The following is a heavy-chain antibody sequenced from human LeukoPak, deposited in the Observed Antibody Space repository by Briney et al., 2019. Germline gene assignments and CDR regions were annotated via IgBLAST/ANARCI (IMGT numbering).Heavy chain of an antibody. Sequence: GGSLRLSCAASGFTFSSYSMNWVRQAPGRGLVWVSRLNADGISASYANSVKGRFTISRDNVKNTLYLQMNSLRAEDTAVYYCARDFTIFDAFDIWGQGTMVTVSS. J-gene: IGHJ3*02. V-gene: IGHV3-74*01. CDR1: GFTFSSYS. CDR2: LNADGISA. D-gene: IGHD3-3*01. CDR3: ARDFTIFDAFDI.